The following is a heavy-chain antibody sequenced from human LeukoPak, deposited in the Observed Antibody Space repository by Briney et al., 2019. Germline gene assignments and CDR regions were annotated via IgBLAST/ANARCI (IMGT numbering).Heavy chain of an antibody. V-gene: IGHV3-7*01. J-gene: IGHJ4*02. Sequence: GGSLRLSCAASGFSFSSYWMSWVRQAPGKGLEWVANIKQDGSEKYYMDSVKGRFTISRDNAKNSLYLQMNSLRAEDTAVYYCARGFRGWYAEGFDYWGQGTVVTVSS. CDR3: ARGFRGWYAEGFDY. CDR1: GFSFSSYW. D-gene: IGHD6-19*01. CDR2: IKQDGSEK.